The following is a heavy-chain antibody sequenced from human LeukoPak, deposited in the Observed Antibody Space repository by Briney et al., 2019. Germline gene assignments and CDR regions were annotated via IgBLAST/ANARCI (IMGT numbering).Heavy chain of an antibody. D-gene: IGHD3-9*01. J-gene: IGHJ2*01. CDR3: AKGGDILTGYYLYWYFDL. CDR1: GFTFSAYA. Sequence: GGSLRLSCAASGFTFSAYAMSWVRQAPGKGLEWVSAISRSGSSTDYADSVKGRFPISRDNSKNTLYLQMNSLRPEDTAVYYFAKGGDILTGYYLYWYFDLWGRGTLVTVSS. V-gene: IGHV3-23*01. CDR2: ISRSGSST.